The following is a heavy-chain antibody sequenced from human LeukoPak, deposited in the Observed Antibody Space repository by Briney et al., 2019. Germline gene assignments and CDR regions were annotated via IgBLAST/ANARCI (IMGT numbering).Heavy chain of an antibody. D-gene: IGHD4-17*01. CDR2: IKTDGSEK. Sequence: GGSLRLSCAASGFTFSSYWMDWVRQAPGKGLEWVANIKTDGSEKYYVDSVKGRFTISRDNAKNSLYLQMNSLRVEDTAVYYCARDKYGAYFDSWGQGTLVTVSS. J-gene: IGHJ4*02. V-gene: IGHV3-7*04. CDR1: GFTFSSYW. CDR3: ARDKYGAYFDS.